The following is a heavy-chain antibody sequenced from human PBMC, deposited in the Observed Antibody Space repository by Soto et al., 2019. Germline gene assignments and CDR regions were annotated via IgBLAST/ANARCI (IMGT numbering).Heavy chain of an antibody. CDR2: INHSGST. Sequence: SETLSLTCAVYGGSFSGYYWSWIRQPPGKGLEWVGEINHSGSTNYNPSLKSRVTISVDTSKNQFSLKLSSVTAADTAVYYCARGWAVAGRSDYYYGMGGWGQGTTVTVSS. CDR3: ARGWAVAGRSDYYYGMGG. CDR1: GGSFSGYY. J-gene: IGHJ6*02. D-gene: IGHD6-19*01. V-gene: IGHV4-34*01.